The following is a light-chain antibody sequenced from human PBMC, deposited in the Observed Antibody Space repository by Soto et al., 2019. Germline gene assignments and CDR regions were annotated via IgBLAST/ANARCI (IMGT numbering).Light chain of an antibody. J-gene: IGKJ1*01. Sequence: IQMTQSPASVSASVGDRVTITCKASRDISTWVAWYQQKPGKAPKLLIYSASALKRGVPSRFSGSGSGTDFALTVSSLQPEDFATYYCQQADTFPWTFGQGTKVDI. V-gene: IGKV1D-12*01. CDR3: QQADTFPWT. CDR1: RDISTW. CDR2: SAS.